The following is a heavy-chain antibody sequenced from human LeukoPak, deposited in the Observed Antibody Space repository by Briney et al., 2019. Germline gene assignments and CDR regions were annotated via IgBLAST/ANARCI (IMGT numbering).Heavy chain of an antibody. J-gene: IGHJ5*02. CDR1: GGSFSGYY. Sequence: SETLSLTCAVYGGSFSGYYWSWIRQPPGKGLEWIGEINHSGSTNYNPSLKSRVTISVDTSKNQFSLKLSSVTAADTAVYYCARGRGFGEPYWFDPWGQGTLVTVSS. V-gene: IGHV4-34*01. CDR3: ARGRGFGEPYWFDP. CDR2: INHSGST. D-gene: IGHD3-10*01.